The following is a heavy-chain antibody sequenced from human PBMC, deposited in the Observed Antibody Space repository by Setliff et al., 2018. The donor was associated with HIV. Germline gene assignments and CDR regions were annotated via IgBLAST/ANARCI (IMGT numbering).Heavy chain of an antibody. V-gene: IGHV5-51*01. CDR2: IYPGDSDT. Sequence: GESLKISCKGSGYSFTTHWIGWVRQMPGKGLEWMGIIYPGDSDTRYSPSFQGQVTISADKSISTAYLQWSSLKASDTAMYYCATSYCSSTTCRGNAFDIWGQGTMVTVSS. CDR3: ATSYCSSTTCRGNAFDI. D-gene: IGHD2-2*01. CDR1: GYSFTTHW. J-gene: IGHJ3*02.